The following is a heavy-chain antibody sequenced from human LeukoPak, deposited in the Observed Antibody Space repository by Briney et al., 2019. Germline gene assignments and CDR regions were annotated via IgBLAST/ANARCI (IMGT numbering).Heavy chain of an antibody. CDR1: GFTISNNY. D-gene: IGHD6-13*01. Sequence: PGGSLRLSCAASGFTISNNYMSWVRQAPGKGLEWVSVIYSDSTTYYADSVKGRFTISRDNSKNTLYLQMNSLRVEDTAVYYCAKDAGYYYYMDVWGKGTTVTVSS. V-gene: IGHV3-53*05. J-gene: IGHJ6*03. CDR3: AKDAGYYYYMDV. CDR2: IYSDSTT.